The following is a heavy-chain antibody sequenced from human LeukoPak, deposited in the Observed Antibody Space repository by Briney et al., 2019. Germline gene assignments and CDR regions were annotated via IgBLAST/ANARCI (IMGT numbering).Heavy chain of an antibody. CDR1: GFTFSTYA. D-gene: IGHD2-15*01. Sequence: PGGSLRLSCAASGFTFSTYAMSWVRQAPGKGLEWVSAISASGGSTYYADSVKGRFTISRDNSKNTLYLQMNSLRVEDTAVYYCARKGLLNPFDYWGQGTLVTVSS. J-gene: IGHJ4*02. CDR3: ARKGLLNPFDY. CDR2: ISASGGST. V-gene: IGHV3-23*01.